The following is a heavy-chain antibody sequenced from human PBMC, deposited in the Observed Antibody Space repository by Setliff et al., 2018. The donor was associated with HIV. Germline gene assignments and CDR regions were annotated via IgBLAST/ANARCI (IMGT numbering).Heavy chain of an antibody. CDR1: GGSISSHY. CDR3: ARDLVAAGFRQEYYYYMDV. V-gene: IGHV4-59*11. CDR2: IYDSVIT. J-gene: IGHJ6*03. D-gene: IGHD6-13*01. Sequence: PSETLSLTCTVSGGSISSHYWSWIRQPPGKGLEWIGYIYDSVITNYNPSLRSRVTISIDTPENQFSLKLRSVTAADTAVYYCARDLVAAGFRQEYYYYMDVWGKGTTVTVSS.